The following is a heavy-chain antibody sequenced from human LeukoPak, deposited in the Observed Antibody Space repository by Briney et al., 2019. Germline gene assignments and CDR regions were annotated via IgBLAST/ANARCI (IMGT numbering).Heavy chain of an antibody. CDR2: IIPIFGTA. D-gene: IGHD4-17*01. Sequence: GASVKVSCKASGGTFSSYAISWVRQAPGQGLEWMGGIIPIFGTANYAQKFQGRVTITADKSTSTAYMELSSLRSDDTAVYYCATIGGLQLCGDYNFDYWGQGTLVTVSS. CDR3: ATIGGLQLCGDYNFDY. J-gene: IGHJ4*02. CDR1: GGTFSSYA. V-gene: IGHV1-69*06.